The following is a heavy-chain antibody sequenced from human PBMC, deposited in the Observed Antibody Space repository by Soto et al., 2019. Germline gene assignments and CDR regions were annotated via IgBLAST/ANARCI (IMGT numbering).Heavy chain of an antibody. CDR3: ARRNWNYHTPSDWFDP. CDR1: GGSISSSNW. D-gene: IGHD1-7*01. V-gene: IGHV4-4*02. CDR2: IYHSGST. J-gene: IGHJ5*02. Sequence: SETLSLTCAVSGGSISSSNWWSWVRQPPGKGLEWIGEIYHSGSTNYNPSLKSRVTISVDKSKNQFSLKLSSVTAADTAVYYCARRNWNYHTPSDWFDPWGQGTLVTVSS.